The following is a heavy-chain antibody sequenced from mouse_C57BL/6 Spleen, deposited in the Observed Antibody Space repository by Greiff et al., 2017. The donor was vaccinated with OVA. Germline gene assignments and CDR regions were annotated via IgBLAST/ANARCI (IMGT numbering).Heavy chain of an antibody. Sequence: QVQLQQSGPELVKPGASVKISCKASGYAFSSSWMNWVKQRPGKGLEWIGRIYPGDGDTNYNGKFKGKATLTADKSSSTAYMQLSSLTSEDSAVYFCARSGISPLAYWGQGTLVTVSA. CDR3: ARSGISPLAY. CDR2: IYPGDGDT. V-gene: IGHV1-82*01. CDR1: GYAFSSSW. D-gene: IGHD3-2*02. J-gene: IGHJ3*01.